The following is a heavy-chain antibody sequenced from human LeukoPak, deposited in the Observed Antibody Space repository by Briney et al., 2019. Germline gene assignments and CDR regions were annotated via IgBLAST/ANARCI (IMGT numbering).Heavy chain of an antibody. CDR2: ISYDGSNK. J-gene: IGHJ4*02. V-gene: IGHV3-30*03. Sequence: PGGSLRLSCAASGFTFSSYGMHWVRQAPGKGLEWVAVISYDGSNKYYADSVKGRFTISRDNSKNTLYLQMNSLRAEDTAAYYCAARNFGGYWGQGTLVTVSS. CDR3: AARNFGGY. CDR1: GFTFSSYG. D-gene: IGHD3-10*01.